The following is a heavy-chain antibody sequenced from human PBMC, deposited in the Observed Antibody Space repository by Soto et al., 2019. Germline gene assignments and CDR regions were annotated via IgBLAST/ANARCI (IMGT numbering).Heavy chain of an antibody. D-gene: IGHD5-18*01. CDR1: GFTFSNYG. J-gene: IGHJ4*01. V-gene: IGHV3-33*01. Sequence: QVQLMESGGGVVQPGRSLTLSCAASGFTFSNYGMHWVRQAPGKGLEWVAVIWHDGSNQYYADSVKGRVTISRDISKSTLYLQMYALRADDTAVYFCARDSRSYGYMDYWGHGTLVAVSS. CDR3: ARDSRSYGYMDY. CDR2: IWHDGSNQ.